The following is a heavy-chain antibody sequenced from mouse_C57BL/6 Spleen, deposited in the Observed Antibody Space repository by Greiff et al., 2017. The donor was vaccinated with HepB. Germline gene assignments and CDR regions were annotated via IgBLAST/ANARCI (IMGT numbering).Heavy chain of an antibody. CDR3: ARLLTGPYAMDY. V-gene: IGHV5-6*02. Sequence: EVMLVESGGDLVKPGGSLKLSCAASGFTFSSYGMSWVRQTPDKRLEWVATISSGGSYTYYPDSVKGRFTISRDNDKNTLYLQMSSLKSEDTAMYYCARLLTGPYAMDYWGQGTSVTVSS. CDR2: ISSGGSYT. CDR1: GFTFSSYG. D-gene: IGHD4-1*01. J-gene: IGHJ4*01.